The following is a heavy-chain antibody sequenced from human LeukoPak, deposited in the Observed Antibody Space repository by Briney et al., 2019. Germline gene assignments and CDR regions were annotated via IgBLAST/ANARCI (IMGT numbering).Heavy chain of an antibody. CDR1: GFTFSSYG. J-gene: IGHJ4*02. D-gene: IGHD6-13*01. V-gene: IGHV3-30*02. CDR3: AKDADSWYGDY. CDR2: IRYDGSNK. Sequence: PGGSLRLSCAVSGFTFSSYGMHWVRQAPGKGLEGVAFIRYDGSNKYYADSVKGRFTISRDNSKNTLYLQMNSLRAEDTAVYYCAKDADSWYGDYWGQGTLVTVSS.